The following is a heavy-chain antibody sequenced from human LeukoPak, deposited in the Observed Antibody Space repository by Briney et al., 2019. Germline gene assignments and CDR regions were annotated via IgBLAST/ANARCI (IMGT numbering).Heavy chain of an antibody. CDR3: ASSGSYRFDY. Sequence: GGSLRLSCAASGFTFSSHALSWVRQAPGKGLEWVSGISISGGSTYYADSVRGRFTISRDNAKNSLYLQMNNLRDEDTAVYYCASSGSYRFDYWGQGTLVTVSS. CDR2: ISISGGST. D-gene: IGHD1-26*01. CDR1: GFTFSSHA. V-gene: IGHV3-23*01. J-gene: IGHJ4*02.